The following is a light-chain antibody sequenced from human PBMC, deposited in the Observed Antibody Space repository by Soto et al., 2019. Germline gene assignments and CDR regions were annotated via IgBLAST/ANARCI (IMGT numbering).Light chain of an antibody. V-gene: IGKV1-5*01. CDR3: QQYDSYYT. J-gene: IGKJ2*01. CDR1: QSISNW. Sequence: EIQMTQSPSTLSVSLGDRVTTTWRASQSISNWWAWYQQKPGKAPTLLIYDVSRLESGVPSRFSGIASGTESTLTINSLQPDDFATYYCQQYDSYYTFGQGTKVDIK. CDR2: DVS.